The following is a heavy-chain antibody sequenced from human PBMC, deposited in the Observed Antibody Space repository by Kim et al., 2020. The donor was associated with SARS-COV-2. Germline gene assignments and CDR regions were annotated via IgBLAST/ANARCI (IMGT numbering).Heavy chain of an antibody. V-gene: IGHV3-23*01. J-gene: IGHJ2*01. CDR1: GFTFSSYA. CDR2: TSGSGGTT. Sequence: GGSLRLSCAASGFTFSSYAMNWVRQAPGEGLDWVSATSGSGGTTKYADSVKGRFTMSRDNSKNTLYLQMTSLRAEDTAIYYCAREGSWYFDVWGRGTLVTVSS. D-gene: IGHD3-10*01. CDR3: AREGSWYFDV.